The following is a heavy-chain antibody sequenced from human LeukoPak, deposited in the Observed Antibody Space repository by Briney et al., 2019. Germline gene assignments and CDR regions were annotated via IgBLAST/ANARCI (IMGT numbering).Heavy chain of an antibody. D-gene: IGHD1-26*01. Sequence: SETLSLTCAVYGGSFSGYYWSWIRQPPGKGLEWIGEINHSGSTNYNPSLKSRVTISVDTSKNQFSLKLSSVTAADTAVYYCARHRLRGGSYFDYWGQGTLVTVSS. CDR2: INHSGST. CDR3: ARHRLRGGSYFDY. V-gene: IGHV4-34*01. J-gene: IGHJ4*02. CDR1: GGSFSGYY.